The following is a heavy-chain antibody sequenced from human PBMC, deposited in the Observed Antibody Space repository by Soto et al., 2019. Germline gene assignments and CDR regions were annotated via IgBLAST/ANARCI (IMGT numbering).Heavy chain of an antibody. J-gene: IGHJ4*02. D-gene: IGHD5-12*01. Sequence: QLQLQESGSGLVKPSQTLSLTCAVSGGSISSGGYSWSWIRQPPGKGLEWIGYIYHSGSTYYNPSLKSRVTRSVDRSKNQLSLKLSSVPAADTAVYYCAAGGGLPRYYWGQGTLVTVSS. V-gene: IGHV4-30-2*01. CDR1: GGSISSGGYS. CDR2: IYHSGST. CDR3: AAGGGLPRYY.